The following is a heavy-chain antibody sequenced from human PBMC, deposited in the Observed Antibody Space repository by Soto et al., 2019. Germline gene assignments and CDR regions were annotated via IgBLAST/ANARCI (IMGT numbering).Heavy chain of an antibody. CDR3: ASSIAVAVGY. V-gene: IGHV4-31*03. Sequence: SETLSLTCTVSGGSISSGGYYWSWIRQHPGKGLEWIGYIYYSGSTYYNPSLKSRVTILIDTSKNQFSLKLSSVTAADTAVYYCASSIAVAVGYRGQGTLVTVSS. CDR2: IYYSGST. D-gene: IGHD6-19*01. CDR1: GGSISSGGYY. J-gene: IGHJ4*02.